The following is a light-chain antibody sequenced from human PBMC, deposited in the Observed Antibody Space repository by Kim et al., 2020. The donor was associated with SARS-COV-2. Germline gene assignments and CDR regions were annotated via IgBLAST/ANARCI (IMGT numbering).Light chain of an antibody. V-gene: IGLV1-47*01. CDR2: RNN. J-gene: IGLJ2*01. CDR1: SPNTGSNC. CDR3: AAWDDSLSGVV. Sequence: RVTTACTGSSPNTGSNCVYWYQQLPGTAPKHLIYRNNQRPSGVPDRFSGYKSGTSASLAISGLRSEDEADYYCAAWDDSLSGVVFGGGTQLTVL.